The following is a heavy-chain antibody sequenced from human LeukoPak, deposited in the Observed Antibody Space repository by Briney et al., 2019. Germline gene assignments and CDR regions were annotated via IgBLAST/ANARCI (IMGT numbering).Heavy chain of an antibody. V-gene: IGHV1-8*03. CDR3: ARTTSMTASGYDY. Sequence: ASVKVSCKASGYTFTNYHINWVRQTSGQGLEWMTWINPDTGDKGYARKFQDRVTITTDTSISTAYMELSSLSSEDTAVYFCARTTSMTASGYDYWGQGTLVSVSS. CDR1: GYTFTNYH. J-gene: IGHJ4*02. D-gene: IGHD2-21*02. CDR2: INPDTGDK.